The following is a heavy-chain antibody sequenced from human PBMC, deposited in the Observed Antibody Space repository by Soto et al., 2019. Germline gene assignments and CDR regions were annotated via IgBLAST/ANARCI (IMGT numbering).Heavy chain of an antibody. CDR2: ISSSSSYI. D-gene: IGHD6-13*01. CDR1: GFTFSSYS. CDR3: ARDQDSIAAAATDY. J-gene: IGHJ4*02. Sequence: PGGSLRLSCAASGFTFSSYSMNWVRQAPGKGLEWVSSISSSSSYIYYADSVKGRFTISRDNAKNSLYLQMNSLRAEDTAVYYCARDQDSIAAAATDYWGQGTLVTVSS. V-gene: IGHV3-21*01.